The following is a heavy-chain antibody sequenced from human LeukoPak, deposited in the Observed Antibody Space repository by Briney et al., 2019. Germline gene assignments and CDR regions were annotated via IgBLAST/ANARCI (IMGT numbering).Heavy chain of an antibody. Sequence: GASVKVSCKASGYTFTGYYMHWVRQAPGQGLEWMGWISAYNGNTNYAQKFQGRVTMTTDTSTSTAYMELRILRSDDTAVYYCARDYYDSSVPGIDYWGQGTLVTVSS. D-gene: IGHD3-22*01. CDR3: ARDYYDSSVPGIDY. CDR1: GYTFTGYY. J-gene: IGHJ4*02. CDR2: ISAYNGNT. V-gene: IGHV1-18*04.